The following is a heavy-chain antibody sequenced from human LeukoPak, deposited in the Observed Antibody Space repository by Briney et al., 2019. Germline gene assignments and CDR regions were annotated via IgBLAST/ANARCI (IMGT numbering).Heavy chain of an antibody. CDR1: GFTVSSNY. Sequence: GGSLRLSCAASGFTVSSNYMSWVRQAPGKGLEWVSVIYSGGSTYYADSVKGRFTISRDNSKNTLYLQMNSLRAEDTAVYYCARVVTIFGVVIIPVYWFDPWGQGTLVTVSS. J-gene: IGHJ5*02. V-gene: IGHV3-66*01. CDR3: ARVVTIFGVVIIPVYWFDP. D-gene: IGHD3-3*01. CDR2: IYSGGST.